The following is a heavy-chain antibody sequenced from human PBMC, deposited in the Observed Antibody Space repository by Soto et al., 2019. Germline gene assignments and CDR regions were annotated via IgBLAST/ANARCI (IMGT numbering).Heavy chain of an antibody. V-gene: IGHV3-15*01. CDR1: GLTFTDAW. Sequence: KPGGSLRLSCAASGLTFTDAWMIWVRQAPGKGLEWVGRVKSRTSGGTTDYGAPVRGRFTISRDDSTTTLYLQMNSLKTEDTAVYYCTTGYSDSSSYHGDDAFDIWGQGTTVTVSS. D-gene: IGHD3-22*01. J-gene: IGHJ3*02. CDR3: TTGYSDSSSYHGDDAFDI. CDR2: VKSRTSGGTT.